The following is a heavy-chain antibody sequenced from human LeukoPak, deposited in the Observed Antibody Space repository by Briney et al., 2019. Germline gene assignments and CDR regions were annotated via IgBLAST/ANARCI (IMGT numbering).Heavy chain of an antibody. D-gene: IGHD3-16*01. CDR3: ARGIMDI. V-gene: IGHV3-74*01. Sequence: GGSLRLSCPASGFAFSSYRMHWVRHATRKGLVWVSRINSDESRTSYADSVKGRFTISRDNAKNTLYLQMNCLRAEDTAVYYCARGIMDIWGQGTMVTVSS. J-gene: IGHJ3*02. CDR1: GFAFSSYR. CDR2: INSDESRT.